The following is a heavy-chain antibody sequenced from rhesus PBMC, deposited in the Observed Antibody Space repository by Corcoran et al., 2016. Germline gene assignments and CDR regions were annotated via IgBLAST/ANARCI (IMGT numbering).Heavy chain of an antibody. Sequence: QVQLQESGPGLVKPSATLPLTCAVSGSSISTHYWRWIPPPPGQVLEWIGYIYGGRGSNRYNPSLKSRVTISKDTSKNQFSLKLSSVTAADTAVYYCARVDVLGTVGGSLDVWGRGVLVTVSS. CDR3: ARVDVLGTVGGSLDV. CDR2: IYGGRGSN. CDR1: GSSISTHY. V-gene: IGHV4S7*01. J-gene: IGHJ5-2*02. D-gene: IGHD3-34*01.